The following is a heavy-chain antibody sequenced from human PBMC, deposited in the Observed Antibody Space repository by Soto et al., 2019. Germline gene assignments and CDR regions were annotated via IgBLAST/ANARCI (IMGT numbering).Heavy chain of an antibody. CDR3: ARESFGQLNYDD. CDR1: CGSIRTGDYY. CDR2: IYYSGNS. Sequence: SETLSLTCTVSCGSIRTGDYYWAWIRQSPGKGLEWIGSIYYSGNSYCSPSLKSRATISVDTSNNQFSLKLTSVTAADTAMYYCARESFGQLNYDDWGRGALVT. J-gene: IGHJ4*02. V-gene: IGHV4-39*01. D-gene: IGHD3-10*01.